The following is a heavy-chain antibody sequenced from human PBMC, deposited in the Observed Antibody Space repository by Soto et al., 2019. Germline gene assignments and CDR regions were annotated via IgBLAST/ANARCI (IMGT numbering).Heavy chain of an antibody. J-gene: IGHJ6*02. CDR3: ARNDYGDPPHTGLRQKYYYGMDV. CDR2: IIAYNGNT. CDR1: GYTFTSYG. D-gene: IGHD4-17*01. V-gene: IGHV1-18*01. Sequence: ASVKVSFKASGYTFTSYGISWVRQAPGQGLEWMGCIIAYNGNTNYAQKLQGRVTMTTDTSTSTAYMELRSLRSDDTAVYYCARNDYGDPPHTGLRQKYYYGMDVWGQGTTVTVSS.